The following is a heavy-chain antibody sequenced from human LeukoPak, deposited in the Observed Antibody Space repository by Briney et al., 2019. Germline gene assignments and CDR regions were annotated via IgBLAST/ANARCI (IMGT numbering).Heavy chain of an antibody. J-gene: IGHJ4*02. CDR2: IRYDGSNK. CDR3: AKVRSYGYSPLIDY. CDR1: GFTFSSYG. Sequence: PGGSLRLSCAASGFTFSSYGMHWVRQAPGKGLEWVAFIRYDGSNKYYADSVKGRFTISRDNSKNTLYLQMNSLRAEDTAVYYCAKVRSYGYSPLIDYWGQGTLVTVSS. V-gene: IGHV3-30*02. D-gene: IGHD5-18*01.